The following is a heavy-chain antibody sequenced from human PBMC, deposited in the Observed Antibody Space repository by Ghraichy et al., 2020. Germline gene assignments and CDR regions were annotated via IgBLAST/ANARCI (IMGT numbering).Heavy chain of an antibody. V-gene: IGHV4-59*01. CDR1: GGSISSYY. D-gene: IGHD3-16*01. CDR3: ARDLAYGMDV. Sequence: SETLSLTCTVSGGSISSYYWSWIRQPPGKGLEWIGYIYYSGSTNYNPSLKSRVTISVDTSKNQFSLKLSSVTAADTAVYYCARDLAYGMDVWGQGTTVTVSS. J-gene: IGHJ6*02. CDR2: IYYSGST.